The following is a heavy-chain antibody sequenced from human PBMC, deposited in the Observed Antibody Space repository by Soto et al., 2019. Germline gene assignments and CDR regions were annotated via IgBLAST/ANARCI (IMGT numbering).Heavy chain of an antibody. D-gene: IGHD2-21*02. Sequence: EVQLVESGGGLVQPGGSLRLSCAASGFTFSNYWMSWVRQAPGKGLEWVANIKQDGSEKYYVDSVKGRFTISRDNAKNSLYLQMNSLRAEDTAVYYCARDSYSHHCDSQGYWGQGTLVTASS. J-gene: IGHJ4*02. CDR2: IKQDGSEK. V-gene: IGHV3-7*03. CDR1: GFTFSNYW. CDR3: ARDSYSHHCDSQGY.